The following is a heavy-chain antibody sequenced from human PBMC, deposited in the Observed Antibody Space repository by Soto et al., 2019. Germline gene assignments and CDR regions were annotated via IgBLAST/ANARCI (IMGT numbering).Heavy chain of an antibody. D-gene: IGHD3-22*01. J-gene: IGHJ4*02. CDR3: VTDTNDYDSRGYYYRDY. CDR1: GFTFSNAW. Sequence: EVQLVESGGGLVKPGGSLRLSCAASGFTFSNAWMTWVRQAPGKGLEWVGRIKSKTDGGTTDYAAPVKGRFTISRDDSRNILYLQMNSLKTEDTALYYCVTDTNDYDSRGYYYRDYWGQGTLVTVSS. CDR2: IKSKTDGGTT. V-gene: IGHV3-15*01.